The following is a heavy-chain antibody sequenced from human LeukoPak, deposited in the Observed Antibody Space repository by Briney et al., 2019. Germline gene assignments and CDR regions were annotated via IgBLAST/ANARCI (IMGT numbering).Heavy chain of an antibody. Sequence: TGGSLRLSCAASGLTFSSYAMSWVREAPARGLEWVSRLRGNGDTFYADSVKGRFTISRDNSKNTLYLQMNSLRAEDTAVYYCAKGGYDYVEMGYFDYWGQGTLVTVSS. J-gene: IGHJ4*02. CDR2: LRGNGDT. V-gene: IGHV3-23*01. D-gene: IGHD5-12*01. CDR1: GLTFSSYA. CDR3: AKGGYDYVEMGYFDY.